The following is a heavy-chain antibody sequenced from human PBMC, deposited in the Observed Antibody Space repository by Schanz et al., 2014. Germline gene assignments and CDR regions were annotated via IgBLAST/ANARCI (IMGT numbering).Heavy chain of an antibody. Sequence: ERLVESGGGVVQPGRSLRLSCAASGFIFSNYGMHWVRQAPGKGLEYVSSISSKGDMTFYGNSVKGRFTISRDNSKNTLYLQLGSLSAEDTAVYFCARDNRYYLFDYWGQGALVTVSS. V-gene: IGHV3-64*01. CDR2: ISSKGDMT. D-gene: IGHD3-16*02. CDR1: GFIFSNYG. CDR3: ARDNRYYLFDY. J-gene: IGHJ4*02.